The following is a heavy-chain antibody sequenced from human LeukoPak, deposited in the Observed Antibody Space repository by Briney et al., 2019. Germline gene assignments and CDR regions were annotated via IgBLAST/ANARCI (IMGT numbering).Heavy chain of an antibody. Sequence: GGSLRLSCAASGFTVSSNYMSWVRQAPGKGLEWVSVIYSGGSTYYADSVKGRFTIPRDNSKNTLYLQMNSLRAEDTAVYYCARFKSRSSYAFDIWGQGTMVTVSS. CDR2: IYSGGST. CDR1: GFTVSSNY. V-gene: IGHV3-53*01. J-gene: IGHJ3*02. D-gene: IGHD2-15*01. CDR3: ARFKSRSSYAFDI.